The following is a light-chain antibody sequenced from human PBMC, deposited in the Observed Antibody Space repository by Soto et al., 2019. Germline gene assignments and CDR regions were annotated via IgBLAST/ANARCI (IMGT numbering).Light chain of an antibody. Sequence: EIVLTQSPATLSLSPGERVTLSCRASQSVSSYFAWYQQKPGLAPRLLIYDASTRAAGIPARFSGSGSGTDFTLTISSLEPDDFAVYYCQQRSASPLTFGGGTKVEIK. CDR3: QQRSASPLT. V-gene: IGKV3-11*01. J-gene: IGKJ4*01. CDR1: QSVSSY. CDR2: DAS.